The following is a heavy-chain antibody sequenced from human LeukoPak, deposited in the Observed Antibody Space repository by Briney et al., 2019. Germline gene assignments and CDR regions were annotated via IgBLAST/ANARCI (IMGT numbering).Heavy chain of an antibody. V-gene: IGHV3-48*04. CDR3: VRDINTAFDY. Sequence: GGSLRLSCAASGFTFSRYSMNWVRQAPGKGLEWVPYISSSSSTMYYADSVKGRFTISRDNAKNSLYLQMNSLRAEDTAVYYCVRDINTAFDYWGQGTLVTVSS. D-gene: IGHD5-18*01. CDR2: ISSSSSTM. J-gene: IGHJ4*02. CDR1: GFTFSRYS.